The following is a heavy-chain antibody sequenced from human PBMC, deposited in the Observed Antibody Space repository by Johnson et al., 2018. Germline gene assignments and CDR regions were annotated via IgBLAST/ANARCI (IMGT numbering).Heavy chain of an antibody. CDR3: ARDSDYDVWSDYYGYFY. CDR1: GFSFSSYS. D-gene: IGHD3-3*01. CDR2: IRSSSSKI. V-gene: IGHV3-48*02. Sequence: VQLVQSGGGLVQPGGSLRLSCAASGFSFSSYSMNWVRQAPGKGLEWVSYIRSSSSKIYYAVSVKGRFTLSRDHAKNSMYRQMNSLRDEDAAVYYCARDSDYDVWSDYYGYFYWGQGTLVIVSS. J-gene: IGHJ1*01.